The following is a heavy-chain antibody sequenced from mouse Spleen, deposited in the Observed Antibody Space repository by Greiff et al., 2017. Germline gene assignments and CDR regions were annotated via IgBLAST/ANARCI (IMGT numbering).Heavy chain of an antibody. V-gene: IGHV2-2*01. Sequence: VKLVESGPGLVQPSQSLSITCTVSGFSLTSYGVHWVRQSPGKGLEWLGVIWSGGSTDYNAAFISRLSISKDNSKSQVFFKMNSLQADDTAIYYCARSIVATDWYFDVWGSGTTVTVSS. CDR2: IWSGGST. J-gene: IGHJ1*01. D-gene: IGHD1-1*01. CDR3: ARSIVATDWYFDV. CDR1: GFSLTSYG.